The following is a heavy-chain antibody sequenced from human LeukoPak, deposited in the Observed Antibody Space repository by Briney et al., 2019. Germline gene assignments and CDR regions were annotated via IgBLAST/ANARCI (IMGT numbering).Heavy chain of an antibody. V-gene: IGHV3-21*01. D-gene: IGHD3-3*01. Sequence: GGSLRLSCAASGFTFSSYSMNWVRQVPGKGLEWVSSISSSSSYIYYADSVKGRFTISRDNAKNSLYLQMNSLRAEDTAVYYCARDSDVSYDFWSGYYGWYFDYWGQGTLVTVSS. J-gene: IGHJ4*02. CDR2: ISSSSSYI. CDR1: GFTFSSYS. CDR3: ARDSDVSYDFWSGYYGWYFDY.